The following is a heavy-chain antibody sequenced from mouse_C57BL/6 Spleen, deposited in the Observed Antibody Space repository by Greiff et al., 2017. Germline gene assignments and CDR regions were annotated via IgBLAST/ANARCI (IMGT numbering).Heavy chain of an antibody. D-gene: IGHD2-14*01. J-gene: IGHJ3*01. Sequence: VQLQQPGAELVKPGASVKMSCKASGYTFTSYWITWVKQRPGQGLEWIGDIYPGSGSTNYNEKFKSKATLTVDTSSSTAYMQLSSLTSEDAAVYYCARVRRCRAGFADWGQGTLVTV. CDR2: IYPGSGST. CDR3: ARVRRCRAGFAD. V-gene: IGHV1-55*01. CDR1: GYTFTSYW.